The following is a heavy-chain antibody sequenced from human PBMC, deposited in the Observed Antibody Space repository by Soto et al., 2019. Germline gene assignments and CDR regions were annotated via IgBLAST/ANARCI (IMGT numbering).Heavy chain of an antibody. CDR2: ISAHNGNT. D-gene: IGHD6-13*01. J-gene: IGHJ5*02. Sequence: QVQLVQSGPEVKKPGASVKVSCKASGYTFTNYGINWVRQAPGQGLEWMGWISAHNGNTHYAQNLQGRGTLTRDSSPTTSYLEVRSMTSADPAVYYCARSHSSSWSFDPWGQGTLVTVSS. CDR3: ARSHSSSWSFDP. CDR1: GYTFTNYG. V-gene: IGHV1-18*04.